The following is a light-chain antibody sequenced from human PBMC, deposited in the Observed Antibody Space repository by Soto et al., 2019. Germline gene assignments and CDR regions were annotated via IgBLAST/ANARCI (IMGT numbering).Light chain of an antibody. CDR2: DAS. V-gene: IGKV1-5*01. Sequence: DIQMTQSPSSLSASVGDRVTITCRASQSISSYLNWYRQKPGKAPKLLIYDASSLESGVPSRFSGSGSGTEFTLTISSLQPDDFATYYCQQYNSYSRTFGQGTKVDIK. J-gene: IGKJ1*01. CDR1: QSISSY. CDR3: QQYNSYSRT.